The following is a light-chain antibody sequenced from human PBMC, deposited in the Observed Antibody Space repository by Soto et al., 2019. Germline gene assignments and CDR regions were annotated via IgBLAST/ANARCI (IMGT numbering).Light chain of an antibody. CDR2: DAS. V-gene: IGKV3-11*01. J-gene: IGKJ4*01. CDR3: HQRSSWPLT. Sequence: EILLTQSPATLSLSPGARATLSGRASQRVSNYLAWYQHKPGQARRLLMYDASHRATGIPARFSGSGSGTDFTLNISSLEPEDFAVYYCHQRSSWPLTFGGGTKVDIK. CDR1: QRVSNY.